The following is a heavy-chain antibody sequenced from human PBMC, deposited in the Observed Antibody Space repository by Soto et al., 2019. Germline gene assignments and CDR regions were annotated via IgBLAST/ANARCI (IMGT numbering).Heavy chain of an antibody. CDR2: ISWNSGSI. CDR1: GFTFDDYA. CDR3: AKEGYSGSYLYYYGMDV. V-gene: IGHV3-9*01. J-gene: IGHJ6*02. D-gene: IGHD1-26*01. Sequence: EVQLVESGGGLVQPDRSLRLSCAASGFTFDDYAMHWVRQAPGKGLEWVSGISWNSGSIGYADSVKGRFTISRDNAKNSLYLQMNSLRAEDTALYYCAKEGYSGSYLYYYGMDVWGQGTTVTVSS.